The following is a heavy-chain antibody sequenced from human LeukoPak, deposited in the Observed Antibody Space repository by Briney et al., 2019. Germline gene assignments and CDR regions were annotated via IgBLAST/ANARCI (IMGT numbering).Heavy chain of an antibody. D-gene: IGHD1-26*01. V-gene: IGHV3-7*01. CDR3: ARDQVGPED. J-gene: IGHJ4*02. CDR1: GFIFSHYW. Sequence: GGSLRLSCAASGFIFSHYWMGWVRQAPGKGLEWVANIKQDGSDKYYVDSVKGRFTISRDNAKNSLYLQTNSLRAEDTAVYYCARDQVGPEDWGRGTLVTVSS. CDR2: IKQDGSDK.